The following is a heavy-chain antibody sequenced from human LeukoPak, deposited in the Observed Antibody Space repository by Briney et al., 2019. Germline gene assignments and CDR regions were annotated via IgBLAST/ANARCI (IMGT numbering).Heavy chain of an antibody. CDR1: GDSVSIYY. Sequence: PSETLSLTCTVSGDSVSIYYWSWIRQPPGKGLEWIGYIYYRGNTNYNPSLKSRVTMAVDTSKNQFSLKVSSVTAADTAVSYCARAGNNWSFDYWGQGTLVTVSS. J-gene: IGHJ4*02. V-gene: IGHV4-59*02. CDR3: ARAGNNWSFDY. D-gene: IGHD1-1*01. CDR2: IYYRGNT.